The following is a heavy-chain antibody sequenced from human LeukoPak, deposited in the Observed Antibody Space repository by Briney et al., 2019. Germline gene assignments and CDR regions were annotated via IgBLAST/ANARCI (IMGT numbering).Heavy chain of an antibody. CDR1: GYTFTGYY. D-gene: IGHD6-6*01. J-gene: IGHJ4*02. CDR3: TRSYRIAARPADY. Sequence: ASVTVSFKASGYTFTGYYMHWVRQAPGQGLEWMGRINPNSGGTNYAQKFQCMITMTRDTSISTAYMELSRLGADDAAEYCCTRSYRIAARPADYWGQGTLVTVSS. CDR2: INPNSGGT. V-gene: IGHV1-2*06.